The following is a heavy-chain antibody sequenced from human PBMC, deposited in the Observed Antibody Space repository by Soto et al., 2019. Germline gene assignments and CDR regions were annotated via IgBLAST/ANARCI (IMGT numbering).Heavy chain of an antibody. CDR1: GFTFSNAW. D-gene: IGHD2-21*01. J-gene: IGHJ4*02. V-gene: IGHV3-15*01. CDR3: TTGLSNGYYNFDY. Sequence: PGGSLRLSCAASGFTFSNAWMSWVRQAPGKGLEWVGRIKGEADGGTTDYAAPVKGRITISRDHSKDTLYLQMNNLKTEDTAVYYCTTGLSNGYYNFDYWGQGTLVTVSS. CDR2: IKGEADGGTT.